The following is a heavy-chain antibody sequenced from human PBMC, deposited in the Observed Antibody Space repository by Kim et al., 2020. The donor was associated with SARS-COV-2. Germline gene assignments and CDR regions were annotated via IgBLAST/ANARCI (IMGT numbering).Heavy chain of an antibody. Sequence: ASVKVSCKASGYTFSKYVMSWVRQAPGQGLEWLGWINTKTGNPKYAQGFTGRFVFSLDTSVSTAYLQISDLKPEDTAVYYCARAPVAYCGGACYVWFDPWGQGTLVTVPS. V-gene: IGHV7-4-1*02. D-gene: IGHD2-21*02. CDR1: GYTFSKYV. CDR2: INTKTGNP. J-gene: IGHJ5*02. CDR3: ARAPVAYCGGACYVWFDP.